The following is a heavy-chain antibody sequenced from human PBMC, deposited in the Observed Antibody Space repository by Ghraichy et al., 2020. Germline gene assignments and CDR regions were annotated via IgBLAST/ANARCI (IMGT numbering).Heavy chain of an antibody. J-gene: IGHJ4*02. CDR3: AKGLPTKGGATHSYYFDY. V-gene: IGHV3-23*01. CDR1: GFTFSSYA. Sequence: GESLNISCAASGFTFSSYAMSWVRQAPGKGLEWVSAISGSGGSTYYADSVKGRFTISRDNSKNTLYLQMNSLRAEDTAVYYCAKGLPTKGGATHSYYFDYWGQGTLVTVSS. CDR2: ISGSGGST. D-gene: IGHD1-26*01.